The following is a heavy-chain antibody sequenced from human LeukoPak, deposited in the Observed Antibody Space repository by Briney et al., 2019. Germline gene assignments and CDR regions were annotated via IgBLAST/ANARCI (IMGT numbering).Heavy chain of an antibody. CDR1: GFTFSTYS. CDR2: ISESGTSA. J-gene: IGHJ4*02. V-gene: IGHV3-23*01. CDR3: AKDHAAAGAPDF. D-gene: IGHD4/OR15-4a*01. Sequence: PGGSLRLSCAASGFTFSTYSMNWVRQAPGKGLEWVSSISESGTSAYYADSVKGRFTVSRDNSKGTVSLQMERLRTEDTAVYYCAKDHAAAGAPDFWGQGTLVTVSS.